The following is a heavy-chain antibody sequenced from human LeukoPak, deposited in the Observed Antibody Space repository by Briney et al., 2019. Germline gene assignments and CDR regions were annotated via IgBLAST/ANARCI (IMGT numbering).Heavy chain of an antibody. D-gene: IGHD5-24*01. J-gene: IGHJ6*03. CDR3: GRGFDGYYHYYMDL. CDR1: GGTFTNYV. CDR2: IIPPFGTA. Sequence: SVKVSCKASGGTFTNYVTSWVRQAPGQGLEWMGGIIPPFGTANYAQKFQGRVTITTDESTSTAYMELSSLRSEDTAVYYCGRGFDGYYHYYMDLWGQGTLVTVSS. V-gene: IGHV1-69*05.